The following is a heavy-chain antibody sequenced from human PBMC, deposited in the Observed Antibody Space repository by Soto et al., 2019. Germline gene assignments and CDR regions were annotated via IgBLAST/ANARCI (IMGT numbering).Heavy chain of an antibody. V-gene: IGHV3-23*01. Sequence: VQLLESGGGLVQPGGSLRLSCTASGFTFSSYAMTWVRQAPGKGLEWVSVISGGGGNTYYADSVKGRFTISRDNSKNTPYRQMNSLRAEDTAVYYCAKGAVTTKSSFDYWGQGTLVTVSS. J-gene: IGHJ4*02. CDR3: AKGAVTTKSSFDY. CDR1: GFTFSSYA. D-gene: IGHD4-17*01. CDR2: ISGGGGNT.